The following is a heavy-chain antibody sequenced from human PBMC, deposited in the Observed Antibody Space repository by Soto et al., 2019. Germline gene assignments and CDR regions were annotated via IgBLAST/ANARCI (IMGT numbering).Heavy chain of an antibody. J-gene: IGHJ6*03. CDR2: ISGSGGST. CDR1: GFTFSSYA. CDR3: AKPNRGDYYYMDV. Sequence: EVQLLESGGGLVQPGGSLRLSCAASGFTFSSYAMSWVRQAPGKGLEWVSAISGSGGSTYYADSVKGRFTISRDNSKNTLYLKMNSLRAEDTAVYYCAKPNRGDYYYMDVWGKGTTVTVSS. V-gene: IGHV3-23*01.